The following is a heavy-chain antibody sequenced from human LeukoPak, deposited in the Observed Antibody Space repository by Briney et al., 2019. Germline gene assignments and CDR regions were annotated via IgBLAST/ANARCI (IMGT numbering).Heavy chain of an antibody. V-gene: IGHV4-39*07. CDR2: IYYSGST. D-gene: IGHD6-19*01. Sequence: PSETLSLTCTVSGGSISTSSYYWGWIRQPPGKGLECIGNIYYSGSTYYNPSLKSRVTISVDTSKNQFSLKLSSVTAADTAVYYCARAVAGPRATFDPWGQGTMVTVSS. CDR1: GGSISTSSYY. J-gene: IGHJ3*01. CDR3: ARAVAGPRATFDP.